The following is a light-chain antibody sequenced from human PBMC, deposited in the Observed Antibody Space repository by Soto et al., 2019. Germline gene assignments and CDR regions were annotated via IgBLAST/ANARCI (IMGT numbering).Light chain of an antibody. J-gene: IGKJ5*01. CDR2: STY. CDR3: QQYNNWPLSIT. CDR1: HSVGDTY. Sequence: EIVLTQSPATLSLSPGERATLSCRASHSVGDTYLAWYQQKPGQAPRLLMYSTYIRATGIPDRFSGSGSGTDFTLTISRLDPEDFAVYYCQQYNNWPLSITFGQGTRLEIK. V-gene: IGKV3-20*01.